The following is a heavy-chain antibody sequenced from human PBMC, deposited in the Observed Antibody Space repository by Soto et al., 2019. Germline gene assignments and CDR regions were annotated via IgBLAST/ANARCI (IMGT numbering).Heavy chain of an antibody. V-gene: IGHV4-39*01. Sequence: SETLSLTCTVSGGTIISSSYYWGWIRKPPGKGLEWIGSIYYSGSTYYNPSLKSRVTISVDTSKNQFSLKLSSVTAADTAVYYCASTTMVRGVIIRYFDYWGQGTLVTVSS. CDR2: IYYSGST. D-gene: IGHD3-10*01. CDR3: ASTTMVRGVIIRYFDY. CDR1: GGTIISSSYY. J-gene: IGHJ4*02.